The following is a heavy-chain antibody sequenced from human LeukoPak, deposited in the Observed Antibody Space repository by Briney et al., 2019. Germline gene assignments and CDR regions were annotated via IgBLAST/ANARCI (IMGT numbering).Heavy chain of an antibody. D-gene: IGHD6-13*01. Sequence: SETLSLTCTVSGGSISSGDYYWSWIRQPPGKGLEWIGYIYYSGSTYYNPSLKSRVTISVDTSKNQFSLKLSSVTAADTAVYYCARESYSSSWYRGNWFDPWGQGTLVTVSS. CDR3: ARESYSSSWYRGNWFDP. V-gene: IGHV4-30-4*01. CDR1: GGSISSGDYY. CDR2: IYYSGST. J-gene: IGHJ5*02.